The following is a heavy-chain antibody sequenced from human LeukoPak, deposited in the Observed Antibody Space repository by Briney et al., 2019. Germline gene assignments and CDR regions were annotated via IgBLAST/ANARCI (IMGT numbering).Heavy chain of an antibody. J-gene: IGHJ6*03. V-gene: IGHV1-8*01. D-gene: IGHD3-16*01. CDR1: GYTFTSYD. Sequence: ASVKVSCKASGYTFTSYDINWVRQATGQGLEWMGWMNPNSGNTGYAQKFQGRVTMTRNTSISTAYMELSSLRSEDTAVYYCARAVGEPHYYYYMDVWGKGTTVTVSS. CDR3: ARAVGEPHYYYYMDV. CDR2: MNPNSGNT.